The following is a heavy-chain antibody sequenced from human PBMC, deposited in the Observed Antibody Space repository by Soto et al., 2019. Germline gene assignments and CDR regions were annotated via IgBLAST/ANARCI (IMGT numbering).Heavy chain of an antibody. D-gene: IGHD6-19*01. CDR2: IWYDGSNK. CDR1: GFTFSSYG. CDR3: ARDVQYSSGSSTFNAFDI. Sequence: GGSLRLSCAASGFTFSSYGMHWVRQAPGKGLEWVAVIWYDGSNKYYADSVKGRFTISRDNSKNTLYLQMNSLRAEDTAVYYCARDVQYSSGSSTFNAFDIWGQGTMVTVSS. V-gene: IGHV3-33*01. J-gene: IGHJ3*02.